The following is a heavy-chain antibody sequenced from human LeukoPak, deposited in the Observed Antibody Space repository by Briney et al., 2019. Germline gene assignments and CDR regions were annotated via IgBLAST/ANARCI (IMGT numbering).Heavy chain of an antibody. CDR1: GFSFSSYE. D-gene: IGHD3-22*01. J-gene: IGHJ5*02. Sequence: GGSLRLSCAVSGFSFSSYEMNWVRQAPGKGLEWISCISVSNTTIYYADSVKGRFTISRDNAKNSLYLQMNSLRAEDTAVYYCARDFHADSSGYYSNWFDAWGQGTLVTVSS. CDR3: ARDFHADSSGYYSNWFDA. V-gene: IGHV3-48*03. CDR2: ISVSNTTI.